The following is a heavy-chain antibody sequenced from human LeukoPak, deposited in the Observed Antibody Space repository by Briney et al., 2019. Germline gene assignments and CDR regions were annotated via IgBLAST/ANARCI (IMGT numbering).Heavy chain of an antibody. J-gene: IGHJ5*02. D-gene: IGHD6-19*01. CDR1: GFTFSSYG. V-gene: IGHV3-30*18. CDR3: AKGRPGFYSSGWYPWSWFDP. Sequence: PGRSLRLSCAASGFTFSSYGMHWVRQAPGKGLEWVAVISYDGSNKYYADSVKGRFTISRDNSKNTLYLQMTSLRAEDTVVYYCAKGRPGFYSSGWYPWSWFDPWGQGTLVTVSS. CDR2: ISYDGSNK.